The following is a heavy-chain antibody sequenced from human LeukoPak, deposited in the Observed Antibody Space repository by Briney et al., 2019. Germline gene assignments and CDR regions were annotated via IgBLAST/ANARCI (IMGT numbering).Heavy chain of an antibody. D-gene: IGHD1-26*01. V-gene: IGHV3-7*01. CDR1: GLPFNVQT. CDR2: MREDGTEI. CDR3: ARGGATRGRFEN. Sequence: GGSLRLSCAASGLPFNVQTMSWVRQAPGKGLAWVASMREDGTEIHYADSVKGRFTISRDNPKNSLYLQMNSLRAEDTAVYYCARGGATRGRFENWGQGTLVTVSS. J-gene: IGHJ4*02.